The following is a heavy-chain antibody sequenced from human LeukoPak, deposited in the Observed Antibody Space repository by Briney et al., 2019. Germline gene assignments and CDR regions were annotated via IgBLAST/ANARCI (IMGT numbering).Heavy chain of an antibody. D-gene: IGHD5-24*01. CDR2: ISYDGSNK. CDR1: GFTFSSYA. Sequence: GGSLRLSCAASGFTFSSYAMHWVRQAPGKGLEWVAVISYDGSNKYYADSVKGRFTISRDNSKNTLYLQMNSLRAEDTAVYYFARAARRWLQYYFDYWGQGTLVTVSS. V-gene: IGHV3-30*01. CDR3: ARAARRWLQYYFDY. J-gene: IGHJ4*02.